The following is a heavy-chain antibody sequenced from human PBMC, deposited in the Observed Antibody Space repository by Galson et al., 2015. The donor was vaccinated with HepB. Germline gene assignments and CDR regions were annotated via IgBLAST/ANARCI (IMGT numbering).Heavy chain of an antibody. J-gene: IGHJ6*02. Sequence: SLRLSCAASGFTFSSYAMHWVRQAPGKGLEWVAVISYDGSNKYYADSVKGRFTISRDNSKNTLYLQMNSLRAEETAVYYCARDVDAGSSSGWYSALRYYYYGMDVWGQGTTVTVSS. CDR1: GFTFSSYA. CDR3: ARDVDAGSSSGWYSALRYYYYGMDV. CDR2: ISYDGSNK. V-gene: IGHV3-30*04. D-gene: IGHD6-19*01.